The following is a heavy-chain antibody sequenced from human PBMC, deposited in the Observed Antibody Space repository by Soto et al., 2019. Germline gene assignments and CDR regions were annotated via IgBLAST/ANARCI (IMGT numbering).Heavy chain of an antibody. J-gene: IGHJ5*02. CDR2: ISGSGGST. D-gene: IGHD2-15*01. CDR3: AKEGYCSGGSCSAGWFDP. CDR1: GFTFSSYA. Sequence: GESLKISCAASGFTFSSYAMSWVRQAPGKGLEWVSAISGSGGSTYYADSVKGRFTISRDNSKNTLYLQMNSLRAEDTAVYYCAKEGYCSGGSCSAGWFDPWGQGTLVTVSS. V-gene: IGHV3-23*01.